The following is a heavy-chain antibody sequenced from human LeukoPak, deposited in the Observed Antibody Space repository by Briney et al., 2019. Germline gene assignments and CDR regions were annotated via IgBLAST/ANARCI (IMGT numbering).Heavy chain of an antibody. D-gene: IGHD1-26*01. CDR3: ARDRGSYRTGAFDI. V-gene: IGHV4-59*01. CDR2: IYYSGST. J-gene: IGHJ3*02. Sequence: SETLSLTCTVSGGSISSYYWSWIRQPPGKGLEWIGYIYYSGSTNYNPSLKSRVTISVDTSKNQFSLKLSSVTAADTAVYYRARDRGSYRTGAFDIWGQGTMVTVSS. CDR1: GGSISSYY.